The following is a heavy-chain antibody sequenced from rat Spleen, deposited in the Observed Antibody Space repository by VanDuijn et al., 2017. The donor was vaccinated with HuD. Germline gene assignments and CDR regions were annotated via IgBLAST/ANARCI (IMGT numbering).Heavy chain of an antibody. D-gene: IGHD5-1*01. CDR3: ARQNWPYYFDY. J-gene: IGHJ2*01. CDR1: GFTFSNYG. CDR2: ISYDGSNT. Sequence: EVQLVESGGGLVQPGRSPKLSCAVSGFTFSNYGMAWVRQAPTKGLEWVATISYDGSNTYYRDSVKGRFTISRDNTKSTLYLQMDSLGSEDTATYYCARQNWPYYFDYWGQGVMVTVSS. V-gene: IGHV5-29*01.